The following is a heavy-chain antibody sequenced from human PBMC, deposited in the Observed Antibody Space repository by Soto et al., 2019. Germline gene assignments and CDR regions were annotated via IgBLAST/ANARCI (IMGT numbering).Heavy chain of an antibody. J-gene: IGHJ5*02. V-gene: IGHV2-5*01. D-gene: IGHD2-21*02. CDR2: IYWNDDK. CDR1: GFSHSTSGVA. Sequence: QITLKESGPTLVKPTQTLTLTCTLSGFSHSTSGVAVGWIRQPPGKALEWLGHIYWNDDKYYSTSLKSSLSLTQDTSKNQVVLTMTNVDPVDTGTYYCARLLTAALFSYDLWGQGTLVTVSS. CDR3: ARLLTAALFSYDL.